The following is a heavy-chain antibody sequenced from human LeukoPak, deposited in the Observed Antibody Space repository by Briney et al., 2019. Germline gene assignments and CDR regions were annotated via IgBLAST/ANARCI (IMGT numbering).Heavy chain of an antibody. CDR2: IIPILGIA. CDR3: ARDGGDYYDSSGYRH. V-gene: IGHV1-69*16. Sequence: SVKVSCKASGGTFSSYTISWVRQAPGQGLEWMGRIIPILGIANYAQKFQGRVTITTDESTSTAYMELSSLRSEDTAVYYCARDGGDYYDSSGYRHWGQGTLVTVSS. CDR1: GGTFSSYT. D-gene: IGHD3-22*01. J-gene: IGHJ4*02.